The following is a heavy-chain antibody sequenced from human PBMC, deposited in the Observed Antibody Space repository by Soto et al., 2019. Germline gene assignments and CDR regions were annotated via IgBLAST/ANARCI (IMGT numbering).Heavy chain of an antibody. Sequence: GGSLRLSCAASGFTFSSYGMHWVRQAPGKGLEWVAVIWYDGSNKYYADSVKGRFTISRDNSKNTLYLQMNSLRAEDTAVYYCARDSGVDTAMVNDFDYWGQGTLVTVSS. D-gene: IGHD5-18*01. CDR1: GFTFSSYG. J-gene: IGHJ4*02. CDR3: ARDSGVDTAMVNDFDY. CDR2: IWYDGSNK. V-gene: IGHV3-33*01.